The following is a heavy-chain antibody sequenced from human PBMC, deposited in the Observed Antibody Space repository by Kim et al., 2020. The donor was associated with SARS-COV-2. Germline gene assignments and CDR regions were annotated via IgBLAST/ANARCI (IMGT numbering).Heavy chain of an antibody. J-gene: IGHJ3*02. D-gene: IGHD4-17*01. V-gene: IGHV3-21*01. CDR3: ARELTTVAPSDAFDS. Sequence: DTGKGRFTTSRDNAKNSLYLKMNSLRAEDTAVYYCARELTTVAPSDAFDSWGQGTMVTVSS.